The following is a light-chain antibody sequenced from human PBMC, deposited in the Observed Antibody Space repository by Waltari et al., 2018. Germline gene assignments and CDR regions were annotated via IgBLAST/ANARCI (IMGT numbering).Light chain of an antibody. J-gene: IGKJ1*01. CDR2: QAS. Sequence: DIQMTQSPSTLSASVGDTVTITCRASQGLGIWLAWYQQHPGRAPKLLIYQASILQTGVPSRFSGSGSGTEFTLTIANLQPDDFATYFCHQCNTYSTFGQGTKVEIK. CDR1: QGLGIW. CDR3: HQCNTYST. V-gene: IGKV1-5*03.